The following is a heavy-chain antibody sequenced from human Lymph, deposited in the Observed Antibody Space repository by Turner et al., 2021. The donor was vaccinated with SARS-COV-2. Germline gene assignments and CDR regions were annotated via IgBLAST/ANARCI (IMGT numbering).Heavy chain of an antibody. J-gene: IGHJ4*02. CDR3: ARGPPDFPYYFDY. Sequence: EVQLVESGGGLVKRGRSLRLSCAASGFTFSSYGMNWVRRAPRKGVGGGSFISFPSSYINYADSGKGRFTIARDNAKNSLYLQMDSLGAEDTAVYYCARGPPDFPYYFDYWGQGTLVTVSS. CDR1: GFTFSSYG. D-gene: IGHD2-21*02. CDR2: ISFPSSYI. V-gene: IGHV3-21*01.